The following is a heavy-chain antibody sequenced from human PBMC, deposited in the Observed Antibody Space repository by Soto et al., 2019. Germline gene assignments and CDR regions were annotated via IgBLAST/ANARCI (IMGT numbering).Heavy chain of an antibody. CDR2: INHSGST. Sequence: ETLSLTCAVYGGSFSGYYWSWIRQPPGKGLEWIGEINHSGSTNYNPSLKSRVTISVDTSKNQFSLKLSSVTAADTAVYYCARALGWTLNYWGQGTLVTVSS. J-gene: IGHJ4*02. CDR3: ARALGWTLNY. V-gene: IGHV4-34*01. D-gene: IGHD2-15*01. CDR1: GGSFSGYY.